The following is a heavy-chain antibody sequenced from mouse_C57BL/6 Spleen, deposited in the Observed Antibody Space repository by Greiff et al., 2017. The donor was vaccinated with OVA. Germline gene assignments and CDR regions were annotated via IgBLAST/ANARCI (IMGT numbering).Heavy chain of an antibody. CDR2: IYPGDGDT. V-gene: IGHV1-80*01. Sequence: VQLQQSGAELVKPGASVKISCKASGYAFSSYWMNWVKQRPGKGLEWIGQIYPGDGDTNYNGKFKGKATLTEDKSSSTAYMQLSSLTSVDSAVYFCAGSEYYDSGPRYFDVWGTGTTVTVSS. J-gene: IGHJ1*03. D-gene: IGHD1-1*01. CDR1: GYAFSSYW. CDR3: AGSEYYDSGPRYFDV.